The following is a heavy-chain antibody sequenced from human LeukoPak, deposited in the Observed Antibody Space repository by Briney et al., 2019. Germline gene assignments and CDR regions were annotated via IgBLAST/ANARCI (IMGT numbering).Heavy chain of an antibody. Sequence: GGSLRLSCAASGFTFKNAWMSWVRQAPGKGLEWVGHIKSRNDGGTTDYAAPVKARFTISRDDSKNTLYLQMNSLKTEDTAVYYCTGGVPRSYWGQGTLVTVSS. J-gene: IGHJ4*02. D-gene: IGHD1-26*01. V-gene: IGHV3-15*01. CDR3: TGGVPRSY. CDR1: GFTFKNAW. CDR2: IKSRNDGGTT.